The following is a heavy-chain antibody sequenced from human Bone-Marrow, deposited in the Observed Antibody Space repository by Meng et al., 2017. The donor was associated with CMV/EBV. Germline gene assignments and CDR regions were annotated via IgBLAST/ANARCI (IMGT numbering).Heavy chain of an antibody. D-gene: IGHD6-13*01. V-gene: IGHV4-61*08. Sequence: GSLRLSCTVSGGSISSGDYYWSWIRQPPGKGLEWIGYIYYSGSTNYNPSLKSRVTISVDTSKNQFSLKLSSVTAADTAVYYCARDPIYRAAAGYYYYYGMDVWGQGTTVTVSS. CDR2: IYYSGST. CDR1: GGSISSGDYY. J-gene: IGHJ6*02. CDR3: ARDPIYRAAAGYYYYYGMDV.